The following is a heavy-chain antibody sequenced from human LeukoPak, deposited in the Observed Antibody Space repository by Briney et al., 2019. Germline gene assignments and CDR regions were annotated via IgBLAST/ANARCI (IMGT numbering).Heavy chain of an antibody. D-gene: IGHD3-22*01. CDR1: GFTFSSYA. V-gene: IGHV3-23*01. CDR3: AKDQDYYDSPFDY. J-gene: IGHJ4*02. CDR2: ISGSGGST. Sequence: GGSLRLSCAASGFTFSSYAMSWVRQAPGKGLEWVSAISGSGGSTYYADSVKGRSTISRDNSKNTLYLQMNSLRAEDTAVYYCAKDQDYYDSPFDYWGQGTLVTVSS.